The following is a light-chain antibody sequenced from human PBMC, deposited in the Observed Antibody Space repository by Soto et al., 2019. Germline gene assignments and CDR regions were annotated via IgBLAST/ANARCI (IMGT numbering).Light chain of an antibody. CDR3: SSYTTSSFYV. CDR1: SSDVGGYNY. CDR2: DVN. Sequence: QSVLTQPASVSGSPGQSITISCTGTSSDVGGYNYVSWYQQHPGKAPKLMIYDVNNRPSGVSNRFSGSKSGNTASLTISGLQAEDEADYYCSSYTTSSFYVFATGPKVTVL. V-gene: IGLV2-14*01. J-gene: IGLJ1*01.